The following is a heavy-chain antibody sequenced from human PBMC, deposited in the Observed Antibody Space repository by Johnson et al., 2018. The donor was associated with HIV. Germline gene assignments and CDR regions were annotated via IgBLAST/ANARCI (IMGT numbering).Heavy chain of an antibody. CDR3: AKWSIVGATFSDAFHI. D-gene: IGHD1-26*01. J-gene: IGHJ3*02. CDR1: GFTFSDYW. CDR2: ISYDGGNK. Sequence: QVQLVESGGGLIQPGGSLRLSCAASGFTFSDYWMTWVRQAPGKGLEWVAVISYDGGNKYYADSVKGRFTISRDNSKNTLYLQMNSLRAEDTAVYYCAKWSIVGATFSDAFHIGGQGTMVTVSS. V-gene: IGHV3-30*18.